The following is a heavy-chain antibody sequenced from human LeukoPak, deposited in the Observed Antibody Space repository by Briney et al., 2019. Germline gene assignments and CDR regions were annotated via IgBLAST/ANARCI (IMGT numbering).Heavy chain of an antibody. Sequence: SETLSLTCSVSGVSISTYYWIWIRQPPAKGLEWMGFFSYSGSTKYNPSLKSRVTMSVDTSKNQFSLELNSVTAADTAVYYCARMYSGTSYYFDYWGQGTLVTVSS. J-gene: IGHJ4*02. CDR1: GVSISTYY. D-gene: IGHD1-26*01. V-gene: IGHV4-59*01. CDR2: FSYSGST. CDR3: ARMYSGTSYYFDY.